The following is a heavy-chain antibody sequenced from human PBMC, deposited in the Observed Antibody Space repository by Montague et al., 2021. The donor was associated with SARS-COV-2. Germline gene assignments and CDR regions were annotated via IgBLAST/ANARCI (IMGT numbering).Heavy chain of an antibody. CDR3: AREVVTFGSWSNSFRADYFDL. CDR2: IYSSATEII. V-gene: IGHV4-4*07. J-gene: IGHJ4*02. D-gene: IGHD3-10*01. Sequence: SETLSLTCTVSDGPISSYYWSWMRRPAGKGLEWIGRIYSSATEIINYSPFLSSRVTMSIDTSKKQFSLHLTSVTAADTAVYYCAREVVTFGSWSNSFRADYFDLWGQGTLVTVSS. CDR1: DGPISSYY.